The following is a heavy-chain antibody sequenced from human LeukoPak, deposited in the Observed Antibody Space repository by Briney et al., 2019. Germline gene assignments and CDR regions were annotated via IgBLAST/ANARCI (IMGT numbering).Heavy chain of an antibody. Sequence: GGSLRLSCAASGFAFSSSSMNWVRQAPGKGLEWVSAITLGSSYKYYADSLKGRFTVSRDNAKNSLYLQMNSLRVEDTAVYYCVTSGYDSSGYYVDSWGQGPLVTVSS. CDR1: GFAFSSSS. J-gene: IGHJ4*02. D-gene: IGHD3-22*01. CDR3: VTSGYDSSGYYVDS. V-gene: IGHV3-21*01. CDR2: ITLGSSYK.